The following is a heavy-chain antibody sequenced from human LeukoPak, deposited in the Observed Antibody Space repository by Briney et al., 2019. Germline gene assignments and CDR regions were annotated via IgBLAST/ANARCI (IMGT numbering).Heavy chain of an antibody. V-gene: IGHV4-34*01. Sequence: SETLSLTCAVYGGSFSGYYWSWIRQPPGKGLEWVGEINHSGSTNYNPSLKSRVTISVDTSKNQCSLKLSSVTAADTAVYYCAREGIAARQSHFDYWGQGTLVTVSS. CDR2: INHSGST. CDR3: AREGIAARQSHFDY. CDR1: GGSFSGYY. J-gene: IGHJ4*02. D-gene: IGHD6-6*01.